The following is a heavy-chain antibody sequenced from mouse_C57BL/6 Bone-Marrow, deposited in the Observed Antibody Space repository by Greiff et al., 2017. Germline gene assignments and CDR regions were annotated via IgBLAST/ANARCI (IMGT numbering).Heavy chain of an antibody. CDR3: ARQDYGSRLDY. J-gene: IGHJ2*01. CDR1: GFTFSSYG. D-gene: IGHD1-1*01. Sequence: EVKLVESGGDLVKPGGSLKLSCAASGFTFSSYGMSWVRQTPDKRLEWVATISSGGSYNYYPDSVKGRFTISRDNAKNTLYLQLSSLKSEDTSMYYCARQDYGSRLDYWGQGTTLTVSS. V-gene: IGHV5-6*01. CDR2: ISSGGSYN.